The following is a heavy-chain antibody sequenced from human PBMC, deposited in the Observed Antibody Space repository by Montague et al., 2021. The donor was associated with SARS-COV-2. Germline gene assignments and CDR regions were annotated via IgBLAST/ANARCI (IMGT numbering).Heavy chain of an antibody. CDR1: GGSISSYY. V-gene: IGHV4-59*01. D-gene: IGHD6-19*01. CDR2: NYYSGST. Sequence: SETLSLTCTVSGGSISSYYRSWIRQPPGKGLEWIGNNYYSGSTNYNPSLNSGVTISVDTSKNQFSLKLSSVTAADTAVYYCARGSGWMRNAFDIWGQGTMVTVSS. CDR3: ARGSGWMRNAFDI. J-gene: IGHJ3*02.